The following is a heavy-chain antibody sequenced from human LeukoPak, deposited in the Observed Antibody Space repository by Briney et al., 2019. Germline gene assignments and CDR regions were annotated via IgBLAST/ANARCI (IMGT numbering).Heavy chain of an antibody. D-gene: IGHD3-16*01. CDR1: GFTFDDYA. J-gene: IGHJ4*02. V-gene: IGHV3-9*01. Sequence: GGSLRLSCAASGFTFDDYAMHWVRQAPGKGLEWVSGISWNSGSIGHADSVKGRFTISRDNAKNSLYLQMNSLRAEDTALYYCAKDIGNYGPGDDYWGQGTLVTVSS. CDR3: AKDIGNYGPGDDY. CDR2: ISWNSGSI.